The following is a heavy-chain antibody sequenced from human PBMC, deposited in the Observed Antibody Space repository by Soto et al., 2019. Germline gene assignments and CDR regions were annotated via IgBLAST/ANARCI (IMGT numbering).Heavy chain of an antibody. V-gene: IGHV4-30-2*01. D-gene: IGHD4-17*01. CDR2: IYHSGST. CDR3: ARGMTTVTTFAY. Sequence: SETLSLTCAGSGGSISSGGYSWSWIRQPPGKGLEWIGYIYHSGSTYYNPSLKSRVTISVDRSKNQVSLKLSSVTAADTAVYYFARGMTTVTTFAYWGQGTLVTVSS. J-gene: IGHJ4*02. CDR1: GGSISSGGYS.